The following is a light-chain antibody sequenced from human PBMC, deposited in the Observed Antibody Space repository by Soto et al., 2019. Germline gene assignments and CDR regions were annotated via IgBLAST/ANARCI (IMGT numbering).Light chain of an antibody. CDR3: QQYGSSPWT. V-gene: IGKV3-20*01. Sequence: EIVLTQSPGALSLSPGERATITCRTSQSVSSRCLAWYQQKPGQDPRLLIYYAANRATGIAGRFSSSGAWTNFTLTIIRLEPEDVLVYYCQQYGSSPWTFGQGTKVDNK. CDR1: QSVSSRC. J-gene: IGKJ1*01. CDR2: YAA.